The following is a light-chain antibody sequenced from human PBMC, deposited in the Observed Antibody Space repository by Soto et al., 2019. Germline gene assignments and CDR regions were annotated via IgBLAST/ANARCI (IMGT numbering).Light chain of an antibody. CDR1: SSDVGVYDY. CDR2: EVN. Sequence: QSALTQPPSASGSPGQSVTISCTGTSSDVGVYDYVSWYQQYPDKAPKLMIYEVNKRPSGVPDRFSGSKSGNTASLTVSGLQAEDEADYYCSSYAGSNIAVFGGGTKLTVL. J-gene: IGLJ2*01. V-gene: IGLV2-8*01. CDR3: SSYAGSNIAV.